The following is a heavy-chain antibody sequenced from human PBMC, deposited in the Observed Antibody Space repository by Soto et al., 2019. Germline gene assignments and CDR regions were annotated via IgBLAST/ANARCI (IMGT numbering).Heavy chain of an antibody. V-gene: IGHV4-59*01. CDR2: IYYSGST. J-gene: IGHJ4*02. CDR3: ARAGSWLDY. CDR1: GGSISGYY. Sequence: SETLSLTCTVSGGSISGYYWSWIRQPPGKGLEWIGYIYYSGSTNYNPSLKSRVTISVDTSKNQFSLKLSSVTAADTAVYYCARAGSWLDYWGQGTLVTVSS.